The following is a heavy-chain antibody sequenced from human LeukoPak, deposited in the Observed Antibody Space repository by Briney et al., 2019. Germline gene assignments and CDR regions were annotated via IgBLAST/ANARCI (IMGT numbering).Heavy chain of an antibody. CDR2: ISSSSSYI. Sequence: GGPLRLSCAASGFTFSSYSMNWVRQAPGKGLEWVSSISSSSSYIYYADSVKGRFTISRDNAKNSLYLQMNSLRAEDTAVYYCARGPYGSGSYSDYWGRGTLVTVSS. D-gene: IGHD3-10*01. V-gene: IGHV3-21*01. CDR1: GFTFSSYS. J-gene: IGHJ4*02. CDR3: ARGPYGSGSYSDY.